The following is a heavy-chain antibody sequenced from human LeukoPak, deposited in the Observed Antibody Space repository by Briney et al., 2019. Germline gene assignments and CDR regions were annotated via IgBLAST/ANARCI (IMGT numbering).Heavy chain of an antibody. J-gene: IGHJ4*02. CDR2: ISNDGRNK. CDR3: AKDGGRTVAATFDF. Sequence: GGSLRLSCAASGFTVSNYAMQWVRQAPGKGLEWLAVISNDGRNKFYVDSVKGRFTISRDNSKKMTFLQMNSLRAEDTAIYYCAKDGGRTVAATFDFWGQGTLVAVSS. D-gene: IGHD6-19*01. V-gene: IGHV3-30*04. CDR1: GFTVSNYA.